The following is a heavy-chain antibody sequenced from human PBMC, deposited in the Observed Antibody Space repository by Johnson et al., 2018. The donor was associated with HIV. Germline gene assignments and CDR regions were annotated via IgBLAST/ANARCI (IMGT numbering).Heavy chain of an antibody. Sequence: QVQLVESGGGVVQPGRSLRLSCADSGFTFSSYAMHWVRQAPGKGLEWVAVISYDGSNKYYADSVKGRFTISRDNSKNTLYLQMNSLRAEDTAVYYCAKEGRYVEGAFDIWGQGTMVTVSS. CDR2: ISYDGSNK. V-gene: IGHV3-30*04. D-gene: IGHD5-12*01. CDR3: AKEGRYVEGAFDI. J-gene: IGHJ3*02. CDR1: GFTFSSYA.